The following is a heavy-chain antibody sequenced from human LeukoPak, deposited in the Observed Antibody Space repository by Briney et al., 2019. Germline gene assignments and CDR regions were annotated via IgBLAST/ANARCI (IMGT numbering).Heavy chain of an antibody. J-gene: IGHJ3*02. CDR1: GSSFTSYW. CDR3: ARHVTTDSAARGLDI. CDR2: ILPRDSDT. Sequence: PGEALEISWQGPGSSFTSYWFAWGRQLPGKGLEWMGIILPRDSDTRYSPSFQGEVTISADKSLNSAYLQWSGLKASDTAVYYCARHVTTDSAARGLDIWGQGTMVTVSS. V-gene: IGHV5-51*01. D-gene: IGHD1-14*01.